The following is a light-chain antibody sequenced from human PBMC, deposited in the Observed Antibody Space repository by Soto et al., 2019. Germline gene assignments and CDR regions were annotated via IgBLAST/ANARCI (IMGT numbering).Light chain of an antibody. CDR3: QQSYSIPRT. J-gene: IGKJ2*01. V-gene: IGKV1-39*01. CDR1: QSVSNH. Sequence: DIQLTQSPSSQSASVGDTVTITCRASQSVSNHLNWYQQKPGEAPKLLLYAASTLRSGVPSRFSGTGSGTEFTLTISGLQPDDFGTYFCQQSYSIPRTFGQGTKL. CDR2: AAS.